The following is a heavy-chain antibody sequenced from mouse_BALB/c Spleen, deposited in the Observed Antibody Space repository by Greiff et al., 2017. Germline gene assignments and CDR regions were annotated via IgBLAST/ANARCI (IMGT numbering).Heavy chain of an antibody. CDR1: GFTFSDFY. Sequence: EVNVVESGGGLVQPGGSLRLSCATSGFTFSDFYMEWVRQPPGKRLEWIAASRNKANDYTTEYSASVKGRFIVSRDTSQSILYLQMNALRAEDTAIYYCARVHRYDYAMDYWGQGTSVTVSS. V-gene: IGHV7-1*02. CDR3: ARVHRYDYAMDY. D-gene: IGHD2-14*01. J-gene: IGHJ4*01. CDR2: SRNKANDYTT.